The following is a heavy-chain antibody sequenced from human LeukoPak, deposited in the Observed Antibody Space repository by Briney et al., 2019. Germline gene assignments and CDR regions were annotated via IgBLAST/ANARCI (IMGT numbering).Heavy chain of an antibody. V-gene: IGHV1-69*06. CDR2: IIPIFGTA. D-gene: IGHD6-6*01. CDR3: ARGSSSSRAWFDP. CDR1: GGTFSSYA. J-gene: IGHJ5*02. Sequence: GASVKVSCKASGGTFSSYAISWVRQAPGQGLEWMGGIIPIFGTANYAQKFQGRVTITADKSTSTAYMELSSLRSEDTAVYYCARGSSSSRAWFDPWGQGTLVTVSS.